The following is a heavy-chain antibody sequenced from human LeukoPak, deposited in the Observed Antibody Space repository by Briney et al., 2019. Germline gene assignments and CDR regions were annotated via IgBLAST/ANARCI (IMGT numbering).Heavy chain of an antibody. CDR3: ARSPVGITMVRGVILQGWFDP. D-gene: IGHD3-10*01. V-gene: IGHV5-10-1*01. Sequence: GGALKISCKGSGYSFTSYWISWVRQMPGKGLAWMGRIDPSDSYTNYSPSFQGHVTISADKSISTAYLQWSSLKASHTAMYYCARSPVGITMVRGVILQGWFDPWGQGTLVTVSS. J-gene: IGHJ5*02. CDR2: IDPSDSYT. CDR1: GYSFTSYW.